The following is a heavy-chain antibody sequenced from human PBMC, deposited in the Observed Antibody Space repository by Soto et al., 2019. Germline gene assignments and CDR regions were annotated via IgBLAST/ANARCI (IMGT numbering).Heavy chain of an antibody. D-gene: IGHD6-13*01. CDR1: GFTFSSYA. CDR3: AKRGQQLVFYYYYGMDV. V-gene: IGHV3-23*01. CDR2: ISGSGGST. Sequence: PGVSLRLSCAASGFTFSSYAMSWVRQAPGKGLEWVSAISGSGGSTYYADSVKGRFTISRDNSKNTLYLQMNSLRAEDTAVYYCAKRGQQLVFYYYYGMDVWGQGTTVTVSS. J-gene: IGHJ6*02.